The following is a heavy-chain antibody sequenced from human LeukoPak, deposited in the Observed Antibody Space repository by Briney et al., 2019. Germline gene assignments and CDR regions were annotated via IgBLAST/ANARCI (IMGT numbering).Heavy chain of an antibody. CDR1: GGSISSYY. CDR3: ARDPVRGIAAAGTDLSDY. Sequence: SETLSLTCAVSGGSISSYYWSWIRQPAGKGLEWIGRIYTSGSTNYNPSLKSRVTMSVDTSKNQFSLKLSSVTAADTAVYYCARDPVRGIAAAGTDLSDYSGQGTLVTVSS. D-gene: IGHD6-13*01. J-gene: IGHJ4*02. V-gene: IGHV4-4*07. CDR2: IYTSGST.